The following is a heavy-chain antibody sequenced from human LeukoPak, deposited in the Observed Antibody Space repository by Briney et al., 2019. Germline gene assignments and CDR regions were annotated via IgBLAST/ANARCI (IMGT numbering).Heavy chain of an antibody. CDR1: GFSFSSYE. J-gene: IGHJ5*02. CDR3: AREDCSSTNCWFDP. V-gene: IGHV3-48*03. CDR2: ISSGAGTR. Sequence: GGSLRLSCAASGFSFSSYEMNWVRQAPGKGLEWVSYISSGAGTRKYADSVKGRFTISRDNAKNSLYLQINSLRVEDTAVYYCAREDCSSTNCWFDPWGQGTLVTVSS. D-gene: IGHD2-2*01.